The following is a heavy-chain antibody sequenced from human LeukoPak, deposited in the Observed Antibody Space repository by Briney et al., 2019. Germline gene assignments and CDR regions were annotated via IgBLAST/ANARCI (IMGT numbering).Heavy chain of an antibody. D-gene: IGHD1/OR15-1a*01. Sequence: PGGSLRLSCAASGFTFSTYEMNWVRQAPGKGLEWVSNIDSIGTTIYYADSVKGRFTISRDNAKNSLYLQMNSLRVEDTAVYHCVRGAWQQDWGQGTLVTVSS. CDR2: IDSIGTTI. CDR1: GFTFSTYE. V-gene: IGHV3-48*03. CDR3: VRGAWQQD. J-gene: IGHJ4*02.